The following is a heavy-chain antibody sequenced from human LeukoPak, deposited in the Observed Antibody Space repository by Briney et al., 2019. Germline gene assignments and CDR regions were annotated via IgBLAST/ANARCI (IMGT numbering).Heavy chain of an antibody. Sequence: SETLSLTCTVSGGSISSYYWSWIRQPPGKGLEWIGYIYYSGSTNYNLSLKSRVTISVDTSKNQFSLKLSSVTAADTAVYYCARDLGYCTNGVCHTRFDYWGQGTLVAVSS. J-gene: IGHJ4*02. D-gene: IGHD2-8*01. CDR2: IYYSGST. V-gene: IGHV4-59*01. CDR1: GGSISSYY. CDR3: ARDLGYCTNGVCHTRFDY.